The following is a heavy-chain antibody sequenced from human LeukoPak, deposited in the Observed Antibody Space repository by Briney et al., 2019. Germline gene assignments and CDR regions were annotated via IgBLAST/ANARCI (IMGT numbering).Heavy chain of an antibody. Sequence: ASVKVSCKASGYTFTSYGISWVRQAPGQGLEWMGWISAYNGNTNYAQKLQGRVTMTTDTSTSTAYMELRSLRSDDTAVYYCAKDTAGPWVGGATPWGQQIYYRGQGTPGT. V-gene: IGHV1-18*01. J-gene: IGHJ4*01. D-gene: IGHD5-18*01. CDR3: AKDTAGPWVGGATPWGQQIYY. CDR1: GYTFTSYG. CDR2: ISAYNGNT.